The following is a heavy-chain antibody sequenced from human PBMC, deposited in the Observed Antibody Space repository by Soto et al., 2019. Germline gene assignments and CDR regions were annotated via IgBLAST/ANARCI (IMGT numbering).Heavy chain of an antibody. V-gene: IGHV4-34*01. D-gene: IGHD6-19*01. CDR3: ARGRGYTSGWPLRRYFDL. J-gene: IGHJ2*01. CDR1: GGSFSGYY. CDR2: INHSGST. Sequence: QVQLQQWGAGLLKPSETLSLTCAVYGGSFSGYYWSWIRQPPGKGLEWIGEINHSGSTNYNPSLKNPVTLPVDTSQNQFSLKLSSVTAADTAIHYCARGRGYTSGWPLRRYFDLWGRGTLVTVSS.